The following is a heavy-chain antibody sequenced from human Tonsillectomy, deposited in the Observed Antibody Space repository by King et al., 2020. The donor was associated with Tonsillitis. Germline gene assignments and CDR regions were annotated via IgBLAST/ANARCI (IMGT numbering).Heavy chain of an antibody. CDR1: GGSISSGGYY. J-gene: IGHJ6*03. Sequence: QLQESGPGLVKPSQTLSLTCTVSGGSISSGGYYWSWIRQHPGKGLEWIGYIYYSGSTYYNPSLKSRVPISVDTAENQFSLTVSSVTAADTAVYYCARSRRSYYYYMDVWGKGTTVTVSS. CDR2: IYYSGST. V-gene: IGHV4-31*03. CDR3: ARSRRSYYYYMDV.